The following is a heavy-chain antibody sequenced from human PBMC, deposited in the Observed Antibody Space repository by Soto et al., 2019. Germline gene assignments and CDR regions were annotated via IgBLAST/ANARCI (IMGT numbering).Heavy chain of an antibody. CDR2: IWYDESNK. D-gene: IGHD4-17*01. V-gene: IGHV3-33*01. CDR3: ASDGNDGDYAFAY. J-gene: IGHJ4*02. CDR1: GFTFSSYG. Sequence: QVQLVESGGGVVQPGRSLRLSCAASGFTFSSYGMHWVRQAPGKGLEWVAVIWYDESNKYYADSVNGRFTISRANSKNTRYLQLNILRAADTAVYYCASDGNDGDYAFAYWGQGTLVTVAS.